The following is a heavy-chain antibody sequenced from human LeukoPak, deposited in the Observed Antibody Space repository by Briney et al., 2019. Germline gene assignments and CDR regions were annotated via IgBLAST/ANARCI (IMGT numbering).Heavy chain of an antibody. CDR1: GGTFSSYA. D-gene: IGHD3-3*01. CDR3: AGSTNYDFWSGYYTLPNYFDY. CDR2: IIPIFGTA. Sequence: SVKVSCKASGGTFSSYAISWVRQAPGQGLEWMGGIIPIFGTANYAQKFQGRVTITADKSTSTAYMELSSLRSEDTAVYYCAGSTNYDFWSGYYTLPNYFDYWGQGTLVTVSS. J-gene: IGHJ4*02. V-gene: IGHV1-69*06.